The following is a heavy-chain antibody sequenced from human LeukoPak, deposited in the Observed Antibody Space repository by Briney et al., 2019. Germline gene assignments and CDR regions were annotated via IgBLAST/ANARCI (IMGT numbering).Heavy chain of an antibody. CDR3: ARISLWFGEFAFDY. V-gene: IGHV3-64*04. CDR2: ISSNGDNT. D-gene: IGHD3-10*01. Sequence: GGSLRLSCSVSGFTFSTYVMHWVRQAPGKGLEYVSAISSNGDNTYYADSVKGRFTISRDNSKNTLYLQMNSLRAEDTAVYYCARISLWFGEFAFDYWGQGTLVTVSS. J-gene: IGHJ4*02. CDR1: GFTFSTYV.